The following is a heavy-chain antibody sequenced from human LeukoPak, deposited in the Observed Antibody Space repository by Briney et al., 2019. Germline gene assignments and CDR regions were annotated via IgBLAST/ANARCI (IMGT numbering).Heavy chain of an antibody. CDR2: INHSGST. D-gene: IGHD6-19*01. V-gene: IGHV4-34*01. J-gene: IGHJ4*02. CDR1: GGSFSGYY. Sequence: SETLSLTCAVYGGSFSGYYWSWIRQPPGKGLEWIGEINHSGSTNYNPSLKSRVTISVDTSKNQLSLKLSSVTAADTAVYYCARLPGWYSSGWLDYWGQGTLVTVSS. CDR3: ARLPGWYSSGWLDY.